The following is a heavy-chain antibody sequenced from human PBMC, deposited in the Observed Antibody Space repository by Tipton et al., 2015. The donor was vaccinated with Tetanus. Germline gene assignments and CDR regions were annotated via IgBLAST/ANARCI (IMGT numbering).Heavy chain of an antibody. CDR3: AKEIRETSTNYYYYGMDV. D-gene: IGHD2-2*01. J-gene: IGHJ6*02. CDR1: GFTFSNFG. CDR2: ISGSGGTT. V-gene: IGHV3-23*01. Sequence: AASGFTFSNFGMSWVRQAPGKGLEWVSGISGSGGTTYYADSVKGQFTISRDNAKNTLFLQKSSLRAEDTAVYYCAKEIRETSTNYYYYGMDVWGQGTTVTVSS.